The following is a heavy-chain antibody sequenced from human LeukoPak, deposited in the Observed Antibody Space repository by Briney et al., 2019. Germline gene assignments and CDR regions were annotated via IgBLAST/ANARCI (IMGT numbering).Heavy chain of an antibody. CDR2: ISGSGGRT. CDR3: AKGPYSDSSEWFDP. V-gene: IGHV3-23*01. D-gene: IGHD6-6*01. Sequence: GGSLRLSCAASGFTFSGYAMGWVRQAPGKGLDWVSSISGSGGRTYYPDSVKGRFTISRGNSKNTLYLQMSSLRAEDTAVYYCAKGPYSDSSEWFDPWGQGTLVTVSS. CDR1: GFTFSGYA. J-gene: IGHJ5*02.